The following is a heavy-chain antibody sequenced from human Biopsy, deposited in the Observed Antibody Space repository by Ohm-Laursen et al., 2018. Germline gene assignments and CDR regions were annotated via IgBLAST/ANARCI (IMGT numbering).Heavy chain of an antibody. J-gene: IGHJ3*01. CDR2: RIPYFNTI. V-gene: IGHV1-69*01. CDR3: VGGQRGPPIGVTVPGDAFDL. CDR1: GVTFDTYA. D-gene: IGHD2/OR15-2a*01. Sequence: SSVKVSCKASGVTFDTYAFGWVRQAPGQGLEWMGGRIPYFNTIYYARNFQDRAVITADRSARTTDMQLRGLRPDDTAVYYCVGGQRGPPIGVTVPGDAFDLWGPGTMVTVPP.